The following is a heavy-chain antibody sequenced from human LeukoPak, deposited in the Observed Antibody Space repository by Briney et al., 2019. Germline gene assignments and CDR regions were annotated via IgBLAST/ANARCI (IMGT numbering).Heavy chain of an antibody. J-gene: IGHJ4*02. CDR3: ARGNYYDSSGYGSPWY. CDR2: IYYSGST. Sequence: SETLSLTCTVSGGSISRSSYYWGWIRQPPGKGLDWIGSIYYSGSTYYNPSLKSRVTISVDTSKNQFSLKLSSVTAADTAVYYCARGNYYDSSGYGSPWYWGQGTLVTVSS. CDR1: GGSISRSSYY. V-gene: IGHV4-39*07. D-gene: IGHD3-22*01.